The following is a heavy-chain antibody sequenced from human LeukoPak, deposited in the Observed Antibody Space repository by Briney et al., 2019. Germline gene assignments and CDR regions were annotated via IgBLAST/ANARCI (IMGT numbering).Heavy chain of an antibody. V-gene: IGHV1-69*05. CDR1: GGTFSSYA. D-gene: IGHD1-26*01. CDR2: IIPIFGTA. Sequence: SVKVSCKASGGTFSSYAISWVRQAPGQGLEWMGGIIPIFGTANYAQKFQGRVTMTRNTSISTAYMELSSLRSEDTAVYYCARGRGSYWGGWGQGTLVTVSS. J-gene: IGHJ4*02. CDR3: ARGRGSYWGG.